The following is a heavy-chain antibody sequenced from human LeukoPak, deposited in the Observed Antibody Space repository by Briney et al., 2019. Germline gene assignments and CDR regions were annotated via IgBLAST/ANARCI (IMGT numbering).Heavy chain of an antibody. J-gene: IGHJ4*02. CDR2: IYYSGST. V-gene: IGHV4-61*05. D-gene: IGHD5-24*01. CDR3: ARRRDGYNGPYYFDY. Sequence: PSETLSLTCTVSGGSISINSYYWAWIRQPPGKGLEWIGYIYYSGSTNYNPSLKSRVTISVDTSKNQFSLKLSSVTAADTAVYYCARRRDGYNGPYYFDYWGQGTLVTVSS. CDR1: GGSISINSYY.